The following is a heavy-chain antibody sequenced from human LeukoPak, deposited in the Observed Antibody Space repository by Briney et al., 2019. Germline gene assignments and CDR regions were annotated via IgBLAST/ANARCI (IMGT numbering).Heavy chain of an antibody. J-gene: IGHJ4*02. CDR2: IYYSGNT. CDR3: ARRGSGKYFDQ. CDR1: GGSISSGDYY. Sequence: PSETLSLTCTVSGGSISSGDYYWSWIRQPPGKGLEWIGYIYYSGNTNYDPSLKSRVTISVDTSKNQFSLKLSSVTAADTAVYYCARRGSGKYFDQWGQGTLVTVSS. D-gene: IGHD3-10*01. V-gene: IGHV4-61*08.